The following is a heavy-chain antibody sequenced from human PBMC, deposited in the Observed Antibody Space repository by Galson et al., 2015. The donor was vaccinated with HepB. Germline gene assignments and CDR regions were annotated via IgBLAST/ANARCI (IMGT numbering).Heavy chain of an antibody. J-gene: IGHJ4*02. CDR2: IDPSDSYT. Sequence: QSGAEVKKPGESLRISCKGSGYSFTSYWISWVRQMPGKGLEWMGRIDPSDSYTNYSPSFQGHVTISADKSISTAYLQWSSLKASDTAMYYCARLAHYYDSSGYLDYWGQGTLVTVSS. V-gene: IGHV5-10-1*01. D-gene: IGHD3-22*01. CDR1: GYSFTSYW. CDR3: ARLAHYYDSSGYLDY.